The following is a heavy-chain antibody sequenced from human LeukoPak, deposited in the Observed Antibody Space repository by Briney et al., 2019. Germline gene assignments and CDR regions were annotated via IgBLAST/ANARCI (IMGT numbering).Heavy chain of an antibody. Sequence: GGSLRLSCAASGFTFSSYWMSWVRQAPGKGLEWVADIKQDGSEKYYVDSVKGRFTISRDNAKNSLYLQMNSLRAEDTAVYYCARDLKGYSGYDWYYYYYGMDVWGQGTTVTVSS. V-gene: IGHV3-7*05. CDR3: ARDLKGYSGYDWYYYYYGMDV. D-gene: IGHD5-12*01. CDR2: IKQDGSEK. J-gene: IGHJ6*02. CDR1: GFTFSSYW.